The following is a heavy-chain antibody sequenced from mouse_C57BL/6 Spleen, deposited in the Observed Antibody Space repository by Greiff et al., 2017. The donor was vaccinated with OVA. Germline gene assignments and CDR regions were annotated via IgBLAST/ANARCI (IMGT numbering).Heavy chain of an antibody. CDR1: GYAFSSSW. V-gene: IGHV1-82*01. D-gene: IGHD3-2*02. J-gene: IGHJ2*01. CDR3: ANSSGYYFDY. CDR2: IYPGDGDT. Sequence: VQLQQSGPELVKPGASVKISCKASGYAFSSSWMNWVKQRPGKGLEWIGRIYPGDGDTNYNGKFKGKATLTADKSSSKAYMQLSSLTSEDSAVYFCANSSGYYFDYWGQGTTLTVSS.